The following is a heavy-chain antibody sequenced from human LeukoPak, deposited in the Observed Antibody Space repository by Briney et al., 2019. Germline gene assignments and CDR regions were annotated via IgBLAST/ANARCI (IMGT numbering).Heavy chain of an antibody. CDR2: ISAYNCNT. Sequence: ASVQVSCKASGYTFASYGISWVRQAPGQALEWMGWISAYNCNTNYAQKLQGRVTMTTDTSTSTAYMELRSLRSDDTAVYYSARDGSFRCSSTSCYSGYYYYGMDVWGQGTTVTVSS. CDR3: ARDGSFRCSSTSCYSGYYYYGMDV. D-gene: IGHD2-2*01. V-gene: IGHV1-18*01. CDR1: GYTFASYG. J-gene: IGHJ6*02.